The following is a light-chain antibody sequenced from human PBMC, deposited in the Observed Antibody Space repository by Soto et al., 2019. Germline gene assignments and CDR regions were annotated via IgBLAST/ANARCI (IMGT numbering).Light chain of an antibody. CDR2: SAS. Sequence: IQMTQSPSSLSASVGDRVTITCRASQDINKYLAWYQQRPGTVPKLLIYSASTLKSGVPSRFSGSRSGTDFTLTISSLQPVDVVTYYCQIYSVLPVTFGQGTSLEIK. J-gene: IGKJ5*01. V-gene: IGKV1-27*01. CDR3: QIYSVLPVT. CDR1: QDINKY.